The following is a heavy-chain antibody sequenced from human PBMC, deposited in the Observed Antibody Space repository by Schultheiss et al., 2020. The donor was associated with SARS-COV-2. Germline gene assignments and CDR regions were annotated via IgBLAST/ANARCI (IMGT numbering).Heavy chain of an antibody. CDR2: MNPNSGNT. CDR3: ARDVGYRNGDYYYALDV. CDR1: GYTFTSYD. D-gene: IGHD5-18*01. V-gene: IGHV1-8*01. Sequence: ASVKVSCKASGYTFTSYDINWVRQATGQGLEWMGWMNPNSGNTGYAQKFQGRVTITADESTTTAYMELSSLRSDDTAVYYCARDVGYRNGDYYYALDVWGQGTTVTVSS. J-gene: IGHJ6*02.